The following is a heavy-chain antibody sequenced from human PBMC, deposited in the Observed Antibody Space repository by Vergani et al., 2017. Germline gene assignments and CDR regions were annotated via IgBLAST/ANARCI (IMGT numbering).Heavy chain of an antibody. Sequence: EVQLVESGGGLVKPGGSLRLSCAASGFTFSNAWMSWVRQAPGKGLEWVGRIKSKTDGGTTDYAAPVKGRFTISRDDSKNTLYLQMNSLKTEDTAVYYCTTDYHPAGDDFWSGYSYYMDVWGKGTTVTVSS. CDR1: GFTFSNAW. V-gene: IGHV3-15*01. J-gene: IGHJ6*03. CDR2: IKSKTDGGTT. CDR3: TTDYHPAGDDFWSGYSYYMDV. D-gene: IGHD3-3*01.